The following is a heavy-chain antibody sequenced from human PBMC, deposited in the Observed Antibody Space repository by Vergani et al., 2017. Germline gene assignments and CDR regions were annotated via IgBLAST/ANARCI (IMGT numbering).Heavy chain of an antibody. CDR3: ARVPVVVPAARYAMDV. CDR1: GGSISTYY. V-gene: IGHV4-59*01. Sequence: QVQLQESGPGLVKPSETLSLTCTVSGGSISTYYWSWIRQSPGKVLEWIGNTYYSGSTNYNPSLKSRVTISLATSKNQFSLKLSSVTAADTAVYYCARVPVVVPAARYAMDVWGQGTTVTVSS. CDR2: TYYSGST. J-gene: IGHJ6*02. D-gene: IGHD2-2*01.